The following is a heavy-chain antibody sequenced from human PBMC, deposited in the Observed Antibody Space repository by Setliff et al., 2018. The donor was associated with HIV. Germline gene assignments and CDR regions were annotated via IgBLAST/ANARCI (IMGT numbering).Heavy chain of an antibody. V-gene: IGHV3-21*01. CDR3: ASSPSWGTYRYGLDY. D-gene: IGHD3-16*02. J-gene: IGHJ4*02. Sequence: GGSLRLSCAASGFTFSTYTMNWVRQAPGKGLEWVSSISYSSTYIYYADSVKGRFTISRDNAKNSLYLQMNSLRDEDAAVYYCASSPSWGTYRYGLDYWGQGTLVNVSS. CDR2: ISYSSTYI. CDR1: GFTFSTYT.